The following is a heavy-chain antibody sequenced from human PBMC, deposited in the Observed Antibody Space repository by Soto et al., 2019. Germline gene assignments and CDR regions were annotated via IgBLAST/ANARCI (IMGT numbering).Heavy chain of an antibody. CDR1: GASIAGSSY. V-gene: IGHV4-4*07. CDR3: ARGMTPPGAPAWYYFDS. D-gene: IGHD2-8*02. Sequence: PSETLSLTCSVSGASIAGSSYWSWIRQPAGKGLEWIGRFSLSGTTNYSPPLRSRVTMSADVSKNQFSLRLTSVTAADTALYYCARGMTPPGAPAWYYFDSWGQGTLVTVSS. CDR2: FSLSGTT. J-gene: IGHJ4*02.